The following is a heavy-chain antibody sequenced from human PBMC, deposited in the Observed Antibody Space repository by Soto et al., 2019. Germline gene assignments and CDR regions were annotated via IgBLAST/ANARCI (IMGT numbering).Heavy chain of an antibody. J-gene: IGHJ6*02. CDR2: IAYDGGDK. Sequence: GGSLRLSCAVSGFTFSSYAMHWVRQAPGKGLEWVAVIAYDGGDKYYADSVKGRFTISRDNPKNTLSLQMNSLRAEDTAVYYCAKSSPSYYYGMDVWGQGTTVTVSS. CDR1: GFTFSSYA. D-gene: IGHD6-19*01. V-gene: IGHV3-30*18. CDR3: AKSSPSYYYGMDV.